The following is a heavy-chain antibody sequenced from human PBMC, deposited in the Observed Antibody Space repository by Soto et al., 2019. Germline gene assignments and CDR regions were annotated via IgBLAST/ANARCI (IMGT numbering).Heavy chain of an antibody. D-gene: IGHD6-6*01. CDR3: ARKGDYSSSPMDV. Sequence: PSDTLSLTCAVSSGTISSSNWWSRVRQPPGKGLEWIGEIYHSGTTNYTPSLKSRVTISVDKSKNQFSLKLSSVTAADTAVYYCARKGDYSSSPMDVWGKGTTVT. J-gene: IGHJ6*03. V-gene: IGHV4-4*02. CDR1: SGTISSSNW. CDR2: IYHSGTT.